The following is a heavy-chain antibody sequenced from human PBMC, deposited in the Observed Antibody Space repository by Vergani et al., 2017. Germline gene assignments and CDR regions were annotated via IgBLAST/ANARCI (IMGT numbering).Heavy chain of an antibody. CDR2: IYYSGST. V-gene: IGHV4-59*01. CDR1: GGSISSYY. Sequence: QVQLQESGPGLVKPSETLSLTCTVSGGSISSYYWSWIRQPPGKGLEWIGYIYYSGSTNYNPSLKSRVTISVDTSKNQFSLKLSSVTAADTAVYYCARDRGYGGYFDYWGQGTLVTVSS. J-gene: IGHJ4*02. CDR3: ARDRGYGGYFDY. D-gene: IGHD4-23*01.